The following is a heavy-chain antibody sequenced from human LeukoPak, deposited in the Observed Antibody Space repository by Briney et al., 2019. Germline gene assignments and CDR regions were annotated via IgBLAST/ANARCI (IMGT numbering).Heavy chain of an antibody. CDR3: TTVFGVVIPKAFDY. Sequence: NPGGSLRLSCAASGFTFSNAWMSWVRQAPGKGLEWVGRIKSKTDGGTTDNAAPVKGRFTISRDDSKNTLYLQMNSLKTEDTAVYYCTTVFGVVIPKAFDYWGQGTLVTVSS. CDR1: GFTFSNAW. D-gene: IGHD3-3*01. CDR2: IKSKTDGGTT. J-gene: IGHJ4*02. V-gene: IGHV3-15*01.